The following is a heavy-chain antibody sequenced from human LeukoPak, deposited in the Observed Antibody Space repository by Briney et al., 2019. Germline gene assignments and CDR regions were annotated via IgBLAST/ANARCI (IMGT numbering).Heavy chain of an antibody. CDR1: GYRFTDSY. V-gene: IGHV1-2*02. CDR3: VSAYDQ. CDR2: INPRNGDT. J-gene: IGHJ5*02. Sequence: ASVKVSCKASGYRFTDSYMHWVRQAPGQGFQWMGWINPRNGDTKYAKMFQGRVTMTTGASISTAYMELSGLRPADTAIYFCVSAYDQWGQGTLVTVPS.